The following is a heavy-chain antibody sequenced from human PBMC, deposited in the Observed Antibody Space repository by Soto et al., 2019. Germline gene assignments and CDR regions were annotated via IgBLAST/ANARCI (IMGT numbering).Heavy chain of an antibody. V-gene: IGHV4-38-2*02. CDR2: IYHSGST. CDR1: GYSISSGYY. CDR3: ARDADQTYYYGSEPLDP. Sequence: SETLSLTCAVSGYSISSGYYWGWIRQPPGKGLEWIGSIYHSGSTYYNPSLKSRVTISVDTSKNQFSLKLSSVTAADTAAYYCARDADQTYYYGSEPLDPWGQGTLVTVSS. J-gene: IGHJ5*02. D-gene: IGHD3-10*01.